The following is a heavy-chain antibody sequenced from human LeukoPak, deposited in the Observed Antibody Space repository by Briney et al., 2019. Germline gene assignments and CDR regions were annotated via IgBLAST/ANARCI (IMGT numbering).Heavy chain of an antibody. CDR3: ARHNPSSNDDTAMVTDAFDI. J-gene: IGHJ3*02. CDR1: GYSISSGYY. D-gene: IGHD5-18*01. V-gene: IGHV4-38-2*01. Sequence: PSETLSLTCAVSGYSISSGYYWGWIRQPPGKGLEGIGSILHSGSTYYNPALESRATISVDTSKNQFSLKLSSVTAADTAVYSCARHNPSSNDDTAMVTDAFDIWGQGTMVTVSS. CDR2: ILHSGST.